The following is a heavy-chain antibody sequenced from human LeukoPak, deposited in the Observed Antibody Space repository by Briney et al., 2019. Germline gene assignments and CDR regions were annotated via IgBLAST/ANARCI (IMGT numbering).Heavy chain of an antibody. D-gene: IGHD1-26*01. CDR2: IKQDGSEK. J-gene: IGHJ3*02. CDR3: ARGEWGSNDAFDI. CDR1: GFTFSSYW. Sequence: GGSLRLSCGASGFTFSSYWMSWVRQAPGKGLEWVANIKQDGSEKYYVDSVKGRFTISRDNAKNSLYLQMNSLRAEDTAVYYCARGEWGSNDAFDIWGQGTMVTVSS. V-gene: IGHV3-7*04.